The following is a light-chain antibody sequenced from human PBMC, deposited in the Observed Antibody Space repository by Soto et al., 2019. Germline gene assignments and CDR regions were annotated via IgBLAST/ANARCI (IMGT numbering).Light chain of an antibody. J-gene: IGKJ1*01. CDR2: GAS. CDR1: QSVSSN. CDR3: QQYNNWLWT. V-gene: IGKV3-15*01. Sequence: EIVMTQSPATLSVSPGERATHSCRASQSVSSNLAWYQQKPGQAPRLLIYGASTRATGIPARFSGSGSGTEFTLTISSLQSEDFAVYYCQQYNNWLWTFGQGTKVEIQ.